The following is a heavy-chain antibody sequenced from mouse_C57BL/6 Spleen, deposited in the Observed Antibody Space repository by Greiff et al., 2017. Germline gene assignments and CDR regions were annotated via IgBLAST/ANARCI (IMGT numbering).Heavy chain of an antibody. J-gene: IGHJ4*01. CDR1: GYTFTDHT. CDR2: IYPRDGST. Sequence: QVHVKQSDAELVKPGASVKISCKVSGYTFTDHTIHWMKQRPEQGLEWIGYIYPRDGSTKYNEKFKGKATLTADKSSSTAYMQLNSLTSEDSVVYSCASKATDYYAMDYWGQGTSVTVSS. CDR3: ASKATDYYAMDY. V-gene: IGHV1-78*01. D-gene: IGHD6-1*01.